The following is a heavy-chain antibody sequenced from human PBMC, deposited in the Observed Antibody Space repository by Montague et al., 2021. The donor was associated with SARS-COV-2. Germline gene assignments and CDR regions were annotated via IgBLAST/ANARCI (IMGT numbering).Heavy chain of an antibody. J-gene: IGHJ4*02. D-gene: IGHD3-22*01. CDR1: TESFNGYY. Sequence: SETLSLTCAVYTESFNGYYWTWIRQPPGKGLEWIGEISHPGTTKSNPSLTSRVPISVAKYRKQVSLRLTTVTAAATATYYCAGGVYDRVIFIVSPRYDFDYWGQGTMVAVSA. V-gene: IGHV4-34*01. CDR3: AGGVYDRVIFIVSPRYDFDY. CDR2: ISHPGTT.